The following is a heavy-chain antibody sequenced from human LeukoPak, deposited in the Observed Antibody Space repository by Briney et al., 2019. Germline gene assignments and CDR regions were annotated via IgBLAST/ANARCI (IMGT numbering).Heavy chain of an antibody. CDR2: ISGSGGST. D-gene: IGHD3-22*01. CDR3: VLLSYYYDSSGYT. V-gene: IGHV3-23*01. Sequence: GGSLRLSCAASGFTFSSYAMSWVRQAPGEGLEWVSAISGSGGSTYYADSVKGRFTISRDNSKNTLYLQMNSLRAEDTAVYYCVLLSYYYDSSGYTWGQGTLVTVSS. J-gene: IGHJ5*02. CDR1: GFTFSSYA.